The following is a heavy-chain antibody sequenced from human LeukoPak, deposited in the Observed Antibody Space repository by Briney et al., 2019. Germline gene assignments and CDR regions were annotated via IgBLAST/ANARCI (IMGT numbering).Heavy chain of an antibody. D-gene: IGHD2-15*01. CDR2: IYYSGST. J-gene: IGHJ4*02. CDR3: ARQEVGYCSGGSCHPWVYFDY. Sequence: PSQTLSLTCTVSGGSISSGGHYWSWIRQPPGKGLEWIGSIYYSGSTYYNPSLKSRVTISVDTSKNQYSLKLSSVTAADTAVYYCARQEVGYCSGGSCHPWVYFDYWGQGTLVTVSS. V-gene: IGHV4-39*01. CDR1: GGSISSGGHY.